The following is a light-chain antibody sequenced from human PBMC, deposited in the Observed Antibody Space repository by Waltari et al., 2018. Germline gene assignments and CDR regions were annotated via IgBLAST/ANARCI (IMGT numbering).Light chain of an antibody. Sequence: QSALTQPASVSGSPGQSLTISCAATSSDVGAYNYVSWYQQYPGRAPKLLIYDVSKWPSGVSNRFSGSKSGNTASLTISGLQAEDEADYFCSSYANTFHYVFGTGTKVTVL. V-gene: IGLV2-14*03. CDR1: SSDVGAYNY. CDR3: SSYANTFHYV. J-gene: IGLJ1*01. CDR2: DVS.